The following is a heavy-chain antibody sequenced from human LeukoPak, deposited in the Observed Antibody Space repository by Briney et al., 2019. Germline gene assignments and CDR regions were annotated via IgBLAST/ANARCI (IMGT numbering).Heavy chain of an antibody. CDR3: ARDTEAGTYYDFQFDP. J-gene: IGHJ5*02. V-gene: IGHV3-23*01. CDR1: GFTFSRYA. Sequence: GGSLRLSCAASGFTFSRYAMSWVRQAPEKGLEWVSTLSDNGGSTYHADSVKGRFTISRDNAKNSLYLQMNSLRAEDTAVYYCARDTEAGTYYDFQFDPWGQGTLVTVSS. CDR2: LSDNGGST. D-gene: IGHD3-3*01.